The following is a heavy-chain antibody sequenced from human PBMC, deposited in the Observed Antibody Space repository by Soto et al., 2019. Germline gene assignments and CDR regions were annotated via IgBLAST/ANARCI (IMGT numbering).Heavy chain of an antibody. Sequence: GGSLRLSCAASGFTFSSYAMSWVRQAPGKGLEWVSAISGSGGSTYYADSVKGRFTISRDNSKNTLYLQMNSLRAEDTAVYYCAKVRWFGELSTWFDPWGQGTLVTVSS. CDR1: GFTFSSYA. CDR2: ISGSGGST. J-gene: IGHJ5*02. CDR3: AKVRWFGELSTWFDP. V-gene: IGHV3-23*01. D-gene: IGHD3-10*01.